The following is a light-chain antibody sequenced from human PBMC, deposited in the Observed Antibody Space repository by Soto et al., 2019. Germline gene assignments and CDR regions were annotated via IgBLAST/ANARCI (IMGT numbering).Light chain of an antibody. V-gene: IGLV1-40*01. CDR2: GNS. J-gene: IGLJ2*01. Sequence: QPVLAQPPSVSGAPGQKVTISCTGSSSNIGAGYDLHWYQQLPGTAPKLLLYGNSNRPSGVPDRFSGSKSGTSASLAITGLQAEDEAEYYCAAWDDSLSGPNVVFGGGTKLTVL. CDR1: SSNIGAGYD. CDR3: AAWDDSLSGPNVV.